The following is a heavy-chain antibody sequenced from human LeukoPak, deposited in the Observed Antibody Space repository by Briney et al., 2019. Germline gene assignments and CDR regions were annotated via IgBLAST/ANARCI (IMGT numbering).Heavy chain of an antibody. V-gene: IGHV4-30-2*01. CDR3: ARGQTLFDY. J-gene: IGHJ4*02. Sequence: KTSETLSLTCAVSGGSISSAGYSWSWIRQPPGKGPEWIGFIYHSGSTYYNPSLKSRVTISVDTSKNQFSLKLNSVTAADTAVYYCARGQTLFDYWGQGTLVTVSS. CDR1: GGSISSAGYS. CDR2: IYHSGST.